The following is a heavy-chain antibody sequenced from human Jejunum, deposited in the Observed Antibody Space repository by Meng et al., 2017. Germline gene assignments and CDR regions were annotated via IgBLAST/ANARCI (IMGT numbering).Heavy chain of an antibody. CDR3: ATSTYSSSWYYFDY. CDR2: IGGSGART. D-gene: IGHD6-13*01. J-gene: IGHJ4*02. V-gene: IGHV3-23*01. CDR1: GITFSTHA. Sequence: GGSLRLSCAASGITFSTHAMSWVRQAPGKGLEWVSGIGGSGARTYYADSVKGRFTISRDNSKNTLYLQMNSLRAEDTAVYYCATSTYSSSWYYFDYWGQGTLVTVSS.